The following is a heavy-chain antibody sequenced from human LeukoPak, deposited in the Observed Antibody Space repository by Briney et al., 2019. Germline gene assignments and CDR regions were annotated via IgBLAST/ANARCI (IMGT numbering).Heavy chain of an antibody. CDR1: GGSISSSNW. V-gene: IGHV4-4*02. D-gene: IGHD1-26*01. CDR2: IYHSGST. CDR3: AGGEVGATSFDY. Sequence: SETLSLTCAVSGGSISSSNWWSWVRQPPGKGLEWIGEIYHSGSTNYNPSLQSRVTISVDKSKNQFSLKLSSVTAADTAVYYCAGGEVGATSFDYWGQGTLVTVSS. J-gene: IGHJ4*02.